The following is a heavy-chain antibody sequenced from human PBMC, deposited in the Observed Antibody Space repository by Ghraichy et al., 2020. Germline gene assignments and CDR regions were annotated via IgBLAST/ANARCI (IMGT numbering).Heavy chain of an antibody. D-gene: IGHD3-22*01. V-gene: IGHV4-34*01. CDR1: GGSFSGYY. CDR3: ARAGITMIKGQGSHYYYYYYMDV. CDR2: INHSGST. Sequence: SETPSLTCAVYGGSFSGYYWSWIRQPPGKGLEWIGEINHSGSTNYNPSLKSRVTISVDTSKNQFSLKLSSVTAADTAGYYCARAGITMIKGQGSHYYYYYYMDVWGKGTTVTVSS. J-gene: IGHJ6*03.